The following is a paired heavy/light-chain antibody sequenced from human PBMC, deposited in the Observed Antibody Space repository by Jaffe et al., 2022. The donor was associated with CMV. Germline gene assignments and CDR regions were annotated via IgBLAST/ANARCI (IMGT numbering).Light chain of an antibody. CDR3: QQRSNWPPGFG. Sequence: EIVLTQSPATLSLSPGERATLSCRASQSVSSYLAWYQQKPGQAPRLLIYDASNRATGIPARFSGSGSGTDFTLTISSLEPEDFAVYYCQQRSNWPPGFGFGPGTKVDIK. CDR1: QSVSSY. V-gene: IGKV3-11*01. J-gene: IGKJ3*01. CDR2: DAS.
Heavy chain of an antibody. CDR2: IRSKANSYAT. D-gene: IGHD4-17*01. V-gene: IGHV3-73*02. J-gene: IGHJ4*02. Sequence: EVQLVESGGGLVQPGGSLKLSCAASGFTFSGSAMHWVRQASGKGLEWVGRIRSKANSYATAYAASVKGRFTISRDDSKNTAYLQMNSLKTEDTAVYYCTTREVQPRTTVTTRKFDYWGQGTLVTVSS. CDR3: TTREVQPRTTVTTRKFDY. CDR1: GFTFSGSA.